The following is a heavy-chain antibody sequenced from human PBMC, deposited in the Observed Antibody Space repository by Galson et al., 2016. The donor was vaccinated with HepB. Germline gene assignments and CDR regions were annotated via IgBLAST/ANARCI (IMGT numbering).Heavy chain of an antibody. CDR2: IYTSGST. D-gene: IGHD3-3*01. V-gene: IGHV4-61*02. Sequence: TLSLTCTVSGGSISGGTYYWSWIRQPADKGLEWIGRIYTSGSTNYNPSLKSRVTISIETSKNQFSLKLSSVTAADTAVYYCARDRRRFHSFGVVHNWFDPWGQGTLVTVSS. CDR3: ARDRRRFHSFGVVHNWFDP. J-gene: IGHJ5*02. CDR1: GGSISGGTYY.